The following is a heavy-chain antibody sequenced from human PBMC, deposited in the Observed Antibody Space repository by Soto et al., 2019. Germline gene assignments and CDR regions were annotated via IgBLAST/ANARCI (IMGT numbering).Heavy chain of an antibody. CDR2: IIPILGIA. CDR1: GGTFSSYT. CDR3: AREGVVVTAIASRAYYYYGMDV. Sequence: QVQLVQSGAEVKKPGSSVKVSCKASGGTFSSYTISWVRQAPGQGLEWMGRIIPILGIANYAQKFQGRVTIPADKSTSTAYMELSSLRSEDTAVYYCAREGVVVTAIASRAYYYYGMDVWGQGTTVTVSS. J-gene: IGHJ6*02. D-gene: IGHD2-21*02. V-gene: IGHV1-69*08.